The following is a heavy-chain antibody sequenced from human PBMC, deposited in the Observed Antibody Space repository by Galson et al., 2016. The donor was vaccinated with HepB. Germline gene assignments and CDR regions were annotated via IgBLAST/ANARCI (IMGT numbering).Heavy chain of an antibody. CDR3: AKDVTWDVEFMRLVFPVDC. V-gene: IGHV3-23*01. D-gene: IGHD3-16*01. CDR1: GFMFSTYP. CDR2: ISGSGSRA. J-gene: IGHJ4*02. Sequence: SLRLSCAASGFMFSTYPMSWVRLAPGKGLEWVSSISGSGSRAYYADSVKGRFTIARDNSKNTLYLQMNSLRVEDTALYYCAKDVTWDVEFMRLVFPVDCWGQGTLVTVSS.